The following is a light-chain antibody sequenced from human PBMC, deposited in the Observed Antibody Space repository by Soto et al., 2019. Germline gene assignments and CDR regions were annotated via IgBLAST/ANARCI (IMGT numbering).Light chain of an antibody. CDR1: SSDVGGYNY. J-gene: IGLJ2*01. CDR2: DVN. Sequence: QSALTQPASVSGSPGQSITISCTGTSSDVGGYNYVSWYQHHPGKAPKLKIYDVNNRPSGVSNRFSGSKSGNTASLTISGLQDEDDDDYYCSSYTGSSPLLVFGGGTKVTVL. CDR3: SSYTGSSPLLV. V-gene: IGLV2-14*03.